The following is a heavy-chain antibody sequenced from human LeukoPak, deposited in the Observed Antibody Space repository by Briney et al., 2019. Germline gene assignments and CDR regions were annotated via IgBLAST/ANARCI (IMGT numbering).Heavy chain of an antibody. Sequence: GGSLRLSCAASGFTFSSYWMSWVRQAPGKGLEWVANIKQDGSEEYYVDPVKGRFTISRDNAKNSVFLQMTSLRADDTAVYYCARDREIWLPHNWFDPWGQGTLVTVSS. D-gene: IGHD5-24*01. CDR3: ARDREIWLPHNWFDP. CDR1: GFTFSSYW. V-gene: IGHV3-7*01. CDR2: IKQDGSEE. J-gene: IGHJ5*02.